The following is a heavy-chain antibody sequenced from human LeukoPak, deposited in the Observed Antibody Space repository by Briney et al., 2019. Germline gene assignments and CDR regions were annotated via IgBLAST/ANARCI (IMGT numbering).Heavy chain of an antibody. J-gene: IGHJ4*02. CDR1: GGSISTNTYY. V-gene: IGHV4-39*07. CDR3: ARVTYNGYQHFDY. D-gene: IGHD3-10*01. CDR2: IHHRGTT. Sequence: SETLSLTCIVSGGSISTNTYYWGWIRLPPGKGLEWIGEIHHRGTTYYNPSLRSRVTISVDTSKNQFSLGPTSVTAADTAVYYCARVTYNGYQHFDYWGQGNLVTVS.